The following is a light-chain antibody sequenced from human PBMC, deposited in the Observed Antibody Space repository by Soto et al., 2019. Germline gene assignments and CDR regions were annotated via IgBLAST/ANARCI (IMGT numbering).Light chain of an antibody. J-gene: IGKJ2*01. Sequence: DIQMTQSPSTLSASVGDGVTITCRASQSIGSWLAWYQQKPGKAPKLLSYKATNLQSGVPSRFSGSGSGTDFSLTISSLQPVDSATYFCQQYKDCQYTFGPGTKLEI. CDR1: QSIGSW. V-gene: IGKV1-5*03. CDR2: KAT. CDR3: QQYKDCQYT.